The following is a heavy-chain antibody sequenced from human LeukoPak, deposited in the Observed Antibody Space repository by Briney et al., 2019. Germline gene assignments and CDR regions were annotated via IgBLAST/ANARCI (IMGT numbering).Heavy chain of an antibody. D-gene: IGHD5-24*01. V-gene: IGHV3-23*01. Sequence: GGSLRLSCVASGFTFSSHGMNWVRQAPGKGLEWVSGIIPSGHTTYYADSVRGRFTISRDNSRNTVYLQMNSLRAEDTAVYYCAKDDRWLQFCCWGQGTLVTISA. J-gene: IGHJ4*02. CDR1: GFTFSSHG. CDR2: IIPSGHTT. CDR3: AKDDRWLQFCC.